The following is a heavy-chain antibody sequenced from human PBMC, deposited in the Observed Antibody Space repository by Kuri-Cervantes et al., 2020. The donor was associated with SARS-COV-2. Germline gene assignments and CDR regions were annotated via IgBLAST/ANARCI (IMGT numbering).Heavy chain of an antibody. CDR3: AREMGGDSSGWSNAFDI. V-gene: IGHV1-2*02. D-gene: IGHD6-19*01. Sequence: ASVKVSCKASGYTFTSYYMHWVRQAPGQGLEWMGWINPNSGGTNYAQKFQGRVTMTRDTSISTAYMELSRLRSDDTAVYYCAREMGGDSSGWSNAFDIWGQGTMVTVSS. CDR2: INPNSGGT. J-gene: IGHJ3*02. CDR1: GYTFTSYY.